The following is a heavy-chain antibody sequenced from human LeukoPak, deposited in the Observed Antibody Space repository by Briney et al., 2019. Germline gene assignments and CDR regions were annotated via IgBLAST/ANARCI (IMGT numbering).Heavy chain of an antibody. CDR3: ATARIAVAENAFDI. D-gene: IGHD6-19*01. CDR1: GGTFSSYA. Sequence: SVTVSCKASGGTFSSYAISWVRQAPGQGLEWMGGIIPIFGTANYAQKFQGRVTMTEDTSTDTAYMELSSLRSEDTAVYYCATARIAVAENAFDIWGQGTMVTVSS. CDR2: IIPIFGTA. V-gene: IGHV1-69*06. J-gene: IGHJ3*02.